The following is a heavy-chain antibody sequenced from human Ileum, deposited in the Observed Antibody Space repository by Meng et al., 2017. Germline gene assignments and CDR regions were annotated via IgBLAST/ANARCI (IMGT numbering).Heavy chain of an antibody. CDR1: GYSISSGYY. CDR3: ARVITMVRVDY. V-gene: IGHV4-38-2*01. CDR2: IYHSGST. Sequence: SETLSLTCAVSGYSISSGYYWGWIRQPPGKGLEWIGSIYHSGSTYYNPSLKSRVTISVDTSKNQFSLKLSSVTAADTAVYYCARVITMVRVDYWGQGTLVTFSS. D-gene: IGHD3-10*01. J-gene: IGHJ4*02.